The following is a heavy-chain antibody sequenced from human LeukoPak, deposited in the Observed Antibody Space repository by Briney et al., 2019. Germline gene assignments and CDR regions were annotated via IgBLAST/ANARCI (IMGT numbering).Heavy chain of an antibody. CDR1: GFTFNTYA. CDR3: AKDRGFGEYFPFFY. J-gene: IGHJ4*02. Sequence: GGSLRLSCSASGFTFNTYAMHWVRQAPGKGLEYVSAISSNGGSTYYADSVKGRFTISRDNSKNTLYLQMNSLRAEDTAVYYCAKDRGFGEYFPFFYWGQGTLVTVSS. CDR2: ISSNGGST. V-gene: IGHV3-64*04. D-gene: IGHD3-10*01.